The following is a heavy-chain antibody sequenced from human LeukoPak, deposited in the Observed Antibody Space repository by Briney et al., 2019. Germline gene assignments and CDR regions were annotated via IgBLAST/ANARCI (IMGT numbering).Heavy chain of an antibody. Sequence: TGGSLRLSCAASGFTFSSYAMSWVRQPPGKGLEWVSAISGSGGSTYYADSVKGRFTISRDNSKNTLYLQMNSLRAEDTAVYYCAKSDGYGDYGFDYWGQGTLVTVSS. CDR3: AKSDGYGDYGFDY. CDR1: GFTFSSYA. J-gene: IGHJ4*02. D-gene: IGHD4-17*01. V-gene: IGHV3-23*01. CDR2: ISGSGGST.